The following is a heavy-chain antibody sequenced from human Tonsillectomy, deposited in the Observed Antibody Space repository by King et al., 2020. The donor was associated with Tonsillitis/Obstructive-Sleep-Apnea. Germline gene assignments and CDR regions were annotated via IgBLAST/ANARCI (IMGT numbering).Heavy chain of an antibody. D-gene: IGHD3-22*01. J-gene: IGHJ4*02. CDR2: ISAYNGDT. Sequence: VQLVESGAEVKKSGASVKVSCKASGYTFTSYGISWVRQAPGQGLEWMGWISAYNGDTNYAQKLQGRVTMTTDISTSTAYMELRSLRSDDTAVYYCARVHSDSGGYYDWFDYWGQGTLVTVSS. CDR3: ARVHSDSGGYYDWFDY. V-gene: IGHV1-18*01. CDR1: GYTFTSYG.